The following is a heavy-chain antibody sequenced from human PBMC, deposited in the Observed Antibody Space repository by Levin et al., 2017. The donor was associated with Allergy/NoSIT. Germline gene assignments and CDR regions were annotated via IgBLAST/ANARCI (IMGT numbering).Heavy chain of an antibody. CDR1: GFTFDDYG. CDR2: INWNGGST. J-gene: IGHJ5*02. V-gene: IGHV3-20*01. Sequence: GGSLRLSCAASGFTFDDYGMSWVRQAPGKGLEWVSGINWNGGSTGYADSVKGRFTISRDNAKNSLYLQMNRLRAEDTALYHCAREEPYDFWSGPTRPYNWFDPWGQGTLVTVSS. D-gene: IGHD3-3*01. CDR3: AREEPYDFWSGPTRPYNWFDP.